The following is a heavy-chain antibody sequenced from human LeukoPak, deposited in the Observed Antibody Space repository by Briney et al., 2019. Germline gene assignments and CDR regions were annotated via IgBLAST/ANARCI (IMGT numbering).Heavy chain of an antibody. J-gene: IGHJ3*01. CDR3: ARDPTHYDDGNAYYGDVFDV. V-gene: IGHV1-2*02. CDR1: GYTFTGYY. Sequence: GASVKVSCKASGYTFTGYYLHWVRQAPGQGLEWMGCVNPNSGDTNYAQKFQGSVTMTRDTSISTVYVELSGLRSDDTAVYYCARDPTHYDDGNAYYGDVFDVWGQGTMVTVSS. D-gene: IGHD3-22*01. CDR2: VNPNSGDT.